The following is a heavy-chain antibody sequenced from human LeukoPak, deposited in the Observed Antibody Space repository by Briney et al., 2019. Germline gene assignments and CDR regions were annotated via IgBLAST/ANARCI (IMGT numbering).Heavy chain of an antibody. V-gene: IGHV4-34*01. D-gene: IGHD3-10*01. CDR3: ARESMVRGVIIRRGNWFDP. CDR2: INHSGST. Sequence: KPSETLSLTCAVYGGSFSGYYWSWIRQPPGKGLEWIGEINHSGSTNYNPSLKSRVTISVDTSKNQFSLKLSSVTAADTAVYYCARESMVRGVIIRRGNWFDPWGQGTLVTVSS. CDR1: GGSFSGYY. J-gene: IGHJ5*02.